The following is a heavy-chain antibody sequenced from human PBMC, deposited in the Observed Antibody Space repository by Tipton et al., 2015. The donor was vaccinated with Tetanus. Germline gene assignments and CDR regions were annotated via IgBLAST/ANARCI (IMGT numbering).Heavy chain of an antibody. V-gene: IGHV4-61*08. J-gene: IGHJ4*02. CDR3: ARGMGAYLN. CDR1: GASVRAGDYS. D-gene: IGHD1-26*01. Sequence: TLSLTCTVSGASVRAGDYSWNWIRQAPGKRLESIGYIYSTGATKYNPSLESRVRISIDTSKSQFSMRLSSVTVADTAVYYCARGMGAYLNWGQGTLVTVS. CDR2: IYSTGAT.